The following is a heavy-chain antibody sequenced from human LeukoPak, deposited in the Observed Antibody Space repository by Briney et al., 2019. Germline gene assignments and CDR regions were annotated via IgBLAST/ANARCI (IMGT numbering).Heavy chain of an antibody. Sequence: PGGSLRLSCAASGFTFSSYAMSWVRQAPGKGLEWVSAISGSGGSTYYADSVKGRFTISRDNAKNTLYLQMNSLRAEDTAVYYCARGYCSSTSCPDKSDYFDYWGQGTLVTVSS. V-gene: IGHV3-23*01. CDR2: ISGSGGST. CDR3: ARGYCSSTSCPDKSDYFDY. J-gene: IGHJ4*02. CDR1: GFTFSSYA. D-gene: IGHD2-2*01.